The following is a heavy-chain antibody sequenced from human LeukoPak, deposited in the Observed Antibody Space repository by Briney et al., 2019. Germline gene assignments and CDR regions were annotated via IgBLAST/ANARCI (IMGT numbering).Heavy chain of an antibody. CDR3: AKGTEVLWFGELSPGRGYFDY. D-gene: IGHD3-10*01. J-gene: IGHJ4*02. CDR1: GFTFSSYA. V-gene: IGHV3-23*01. CDR2: ISGSDGST. Sequence: GGSLRLSCAASGFTFSSYAMSWVRQAPGKGLEWVSGISGSDGSTYYADSVKGRFTISRDNSKNTLYLQMNSLRAEDTAVYYCAKGTEVLWFGELSPGRGYFDYWGQGTLVTVSS.